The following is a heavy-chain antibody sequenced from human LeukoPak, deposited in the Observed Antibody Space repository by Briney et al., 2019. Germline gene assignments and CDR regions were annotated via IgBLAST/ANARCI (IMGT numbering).Heavy chain of an antibody. CDR2: ISSSSSII. Sequence: GGTLRLSCAASGFTFSSYSMNWVRQAPGKGLEWLSCISSSSSIIYYADSVKGRFTISRDNAKNSLYLQMNSLRDEDTAVYYCARDGDSSGYYAAFDIWGQGTMVTVSS. V-gene: IGHV3-48*02. J-gene: IGHJ3*02. CDR1: GFTFSSYS. CDR3: ARDGDSSGYYAAFDI. D-gene: IGHD3-22*01.